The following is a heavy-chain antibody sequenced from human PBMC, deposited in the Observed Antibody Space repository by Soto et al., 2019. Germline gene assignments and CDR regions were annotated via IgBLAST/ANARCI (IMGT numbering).Heavy chain of an antibody. J-gene: IGHJ6*02. CDR2: ISYDGSNK. CDR1: GFTFSSYA. CDR3: ARDQDYYGSGSYCMDV. V-gene: IGHV3-30-3*01. Sequence: GGSLSLSCAASGFTFSSYAMHWVRQAPGKGLEWVAVISYDGSNKYYADSVKGRFTISRDNSKNTLYLQMNSLRAEDTAVYYCARDQDYYGSGSYCMDVWGQGTTVTVSS. D-gene: IGHD3-10*01.